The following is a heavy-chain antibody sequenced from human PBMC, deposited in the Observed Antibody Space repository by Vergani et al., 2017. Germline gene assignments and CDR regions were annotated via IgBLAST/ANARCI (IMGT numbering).Heavy chain of an antibody. Sequence: EVQLLESGGGLGQPGGSLRLSCAASGFTFSSYAMSWVRQAPGKGLEWVSIISGSGGTTYYADSVKGRFTISRDNSKNTLYLQMNSLGVEDTAVYYCARRDSSGYYFDYWGQGTLVTVSS. D-gene: IGHD6-19*01. CDR1: GFTFSSYA. J-gene: IGHJ4*02. V-gene: IGHV3-23*01. CDR2: ISGSGGTT. CDR3: ARRDSSGYYFDY.